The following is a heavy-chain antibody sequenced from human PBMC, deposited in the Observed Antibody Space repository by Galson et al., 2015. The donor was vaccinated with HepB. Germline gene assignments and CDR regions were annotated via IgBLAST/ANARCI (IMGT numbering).Heavy chain of an antibody. CDR2: IYPDDSDT. CDR1: GYRFTTYW. J-gene: IGHJ4*02. D-gene: IGHD5-18*01. V-gene: IGHV5-51*01. CDR3: ARHGRLGGYSYAHVDS. Sequence: SGAEVKKPGESLKISCKGSGYRFTTYWIGWVRQMPGKGLEWMGIIYPDDSDTRYSPSFQGQVTISADKSLSTAYVQWSSLKASDTAMYYCARHGRLGGYSYAHVDSWGQGTLASVSS.